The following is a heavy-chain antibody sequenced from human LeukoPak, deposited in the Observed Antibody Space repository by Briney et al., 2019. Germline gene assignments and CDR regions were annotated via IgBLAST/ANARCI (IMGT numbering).Heavy chain of an antibody. D-gene: IGHD3-10*01. CDR3: TRDSARGGASSGDFDS. V-gene: IGHV3-7*01. J-gene: IGHJ4*02. Sequence: PGGSLRLSCAASGFTVSSYWMSWVRQAPGKGLEWVANIKQDGSERYYVDSVKGRFTISRDNAKNSLYLQMNSLRTDDTGVYYCTRDSARGGASSGDFDSWGQGTLVTVSS. CDR1: GFTVSSYW. CDR2: IKQDGSER.